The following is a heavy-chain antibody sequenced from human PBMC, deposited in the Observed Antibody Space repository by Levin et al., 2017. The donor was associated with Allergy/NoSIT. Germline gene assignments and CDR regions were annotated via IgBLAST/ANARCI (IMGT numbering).Heavy chain of an antibody. V-gene: IGHV5-51*01. CDR1: GYSFTSYW. J-gene: IGHJ3*02. D-gene: IGHD4-17*01. CDR2: IYPGDSDT. CDR3: ARASTVTTIDAFDI. Sequence: KVSCKGSGYSFTSYWIGWVRQMPGKGLEWMGIIYPGDSDTRYSPSFQGQVTISADKSISTAYLQWSSLKASDTAMYYCARASTVTTIDAFDIWGQGTMVTVSS.